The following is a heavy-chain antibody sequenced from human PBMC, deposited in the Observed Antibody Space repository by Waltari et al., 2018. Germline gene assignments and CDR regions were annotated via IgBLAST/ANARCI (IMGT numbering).Heavy chain of an antibody. CDR1: GFTFSSYS. V-gene: IGHV3-21*01. CDR3: ARSPVVAATLDYYYYGMDV. D-gene: IGHD2-15*01. CDR2: ISSSSSYI. Sequence: EVQLVESGGGLVKPGGSLRLSCAASGFTFSSYSMTWVRQAPGTGREWVSSISSSSSYIYYADSVKGRFTISRDNAKNSLYLQMNSLRAEDTAVYYCARSPVVAATLDYYYYGMDVWGQGTTVTVSS. J-gene: IGHJ6*02.